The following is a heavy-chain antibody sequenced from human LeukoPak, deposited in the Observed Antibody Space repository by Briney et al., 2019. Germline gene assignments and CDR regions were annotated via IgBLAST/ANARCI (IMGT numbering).Heavy chain of an antibody. CDR2: INPNSGGT. V-gene: IGHV1-2*02. CDR3: ARIAGSGTLNWFDP. Sequence: ASVNVSYQASRYTFTGYYMHWVRQAPGQGLEWMGWINPNSGGTNYAQKFQGRVTLTRDTSISTTYMELTGLRSDDTAVYYCARIAGSGTLNWFDPWGQGTLVTVST. J-gene: IGHJ5*02. CDR1: RYTFTGYY. D-gene: IGHD3-10*01.